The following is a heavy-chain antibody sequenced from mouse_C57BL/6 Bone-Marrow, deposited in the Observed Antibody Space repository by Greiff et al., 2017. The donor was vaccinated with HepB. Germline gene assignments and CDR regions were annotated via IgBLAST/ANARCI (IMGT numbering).Heavy chain of an antibody. CDR3: ARSGPWAWFAY. CDR2: ILPGSGST. J-gene: IGHJ3*01. Sequence: QVQLQQSGAELMKPGASVKLSCKATGYTFTGYWIEWVKQRPGHGLEWIGEILPGSGSTNYNEKFKGKATFTADTSSITAYMQLSSLTTEDSAIYYCARSGPWAWFAYWGQGTLVTVSA. V-gene: IGHV1-9*01. D-gene: IGHD3-2*02. CDR1: GYTFTGYW.